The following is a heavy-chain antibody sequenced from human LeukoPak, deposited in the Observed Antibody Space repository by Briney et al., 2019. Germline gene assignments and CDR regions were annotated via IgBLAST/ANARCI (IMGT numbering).Heavy chain of an antibody. CDR1: GFTFSSYA. CDR3: ARVQYDSSGYALGHFQH. CDR2: ISYDGSNK. J-gene: IGHJ1*01. V-gene: IGHV3-30-3*01. Sequence: GGSLRLSCVASGFTFSSYAMHWVRQAPGKGLEWVAVISYDGSNKYYADSVKGRFTISRDNSKNTLYLQMNSLRAEDTAVYYCARVQYDSSGYALGHFQHWGQGTLVTVSS. D-gene: IGHD3-22*01.